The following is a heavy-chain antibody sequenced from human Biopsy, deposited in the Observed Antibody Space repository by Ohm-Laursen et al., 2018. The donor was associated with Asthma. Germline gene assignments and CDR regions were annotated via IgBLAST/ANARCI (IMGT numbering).Heavy chain of an antibody. Sequence: ASVKVSCNISGYSLTDLYMHWVRQAPGQGLEWMGGHDHEEGGTVNARRFQGRVTMTEDTSTDTAYMELSSLSSDDTAVYYCASDFPKDYVRYNFQFWGQGTLVTVSS. CDR2: HDHEEGGT. D-gene: IGHD4-17*01. J-gene: IGHJ4*02. V-gene: IGHV1-24*01. CDR3: ASDFPKDYVRYNFQF. CDR1: GYSLTDLY.